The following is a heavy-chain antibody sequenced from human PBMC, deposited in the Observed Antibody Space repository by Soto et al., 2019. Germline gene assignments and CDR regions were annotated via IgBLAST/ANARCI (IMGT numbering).Heavy chain of an antibody. V-gene: IGHV1-58*02. Sequence: SVKVSCKASGFTFTSSAMQCVRQARGQRLEWIGWIVVGSGNTNYAQKFQERVTITGDMSTSTAYMELSSLRSEDTAVYYCAAEAHYDFWSGYWPDAFDIWGQGTMVTVSS. CDR3: AAEAHYDFWSGYWPDAFDI. CDR1: GFTFTSSA. J-gene: IGHJ3*02. D-gene: IGHD3-3*01. CDR2: IVVGSGNT.